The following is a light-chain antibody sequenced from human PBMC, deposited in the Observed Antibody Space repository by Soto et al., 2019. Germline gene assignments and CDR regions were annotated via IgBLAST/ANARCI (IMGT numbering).Light chain of an antibody. J-gene: IGKJ4*01. CDR2: WGS. CDR3: QQYFNTPLT. Sequence: DIVMTQSPDSLAVSLGERATINCKSSQNVLNRANNKNYIAWYQQKPGQPPKLLIYWGSTRESGVPDRFSGSGSGQDFTLTISSLQAEDVAVYFCQQYFNTPLTFGGGTKVEIK. CDR1: QNVLNRANNKNY. V-gene: IGKV4-1*01.